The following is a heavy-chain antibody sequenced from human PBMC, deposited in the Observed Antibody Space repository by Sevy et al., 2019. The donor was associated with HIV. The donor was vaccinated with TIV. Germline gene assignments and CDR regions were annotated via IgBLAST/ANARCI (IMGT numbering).Heavy chain of an antibody. CDR2: ISGLSNYI. CDR1: GFTFSDYY. V-gene: IGHV3-11*06. Sequence: GGSLRLSCTASGFTFSDYYMSWIRQAPGKGLEWVSYISGLSNYINYADSVKGRFSISRDNVKDSPYLQMNSLRADDTAVYFCARRAVNWDYFEYWGQGTLVTVSS. J-gene: IGHJ4*02. D-gene: IGHD3-16*01. CDR3: ARRAVNWDYFEY.